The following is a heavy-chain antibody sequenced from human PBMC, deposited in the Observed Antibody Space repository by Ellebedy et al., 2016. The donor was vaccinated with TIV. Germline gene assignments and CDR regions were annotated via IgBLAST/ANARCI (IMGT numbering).Heavy chain of an antibody. CDR2: LYPDAKT. CDR1: GIIVNDYF. CDR3: ARDPGGGGDFGDNWFDS. Sequence: PGGSLRLSCEASGIIVNDYFMNWVRQAPGKGLEWVSVLYPDAKTNYTDSVNGRFIVSRDSSKNTLYLQMNSLTAEDTAVYYCARDPGGGGDFGDNWFDSWGQGTLVTVSS. D-gene: IGHD2-21*01. V-gene: IGHV3-66*01. J-gene: IGHJ5*01.